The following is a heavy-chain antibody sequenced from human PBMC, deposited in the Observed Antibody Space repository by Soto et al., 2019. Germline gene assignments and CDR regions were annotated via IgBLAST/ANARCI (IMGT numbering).Heavy chain of an antibody. D-gene: IGHD4-17*01. Sequence: SVKVSCKASGGTFSSYAISWVRQAPGQGLEWMGGIIPIFGTANYAQKFQGRVTITADESTSTAYMELSSLRSEDTAVYYCARDSNGDYGDYNWFDPWGQGTLVTVSS. CDR3: ARDSNGDYGDYNWFDP. CDR1: GGTFSSYA. J-gene: IGHJ5*02. V-gene: IGHV1-69*13. CDR2: IIPIFGTA.